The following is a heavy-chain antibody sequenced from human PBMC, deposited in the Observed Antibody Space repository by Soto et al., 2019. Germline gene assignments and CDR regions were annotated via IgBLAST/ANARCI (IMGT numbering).Heavy chain of an antibody. CDR3: ARDQTGRGYGSGSYRY. V-gene: IGHV3-30-3*01. J-gene: IGHJ4*02. CDR2: ISYDGSNK. CDR1: GFTFSSYA. Sequence: QVQLVDSGGGVVQPGRSLRLSCAASGFTFSSYAMHWVRQAPGKGLEWVAVISYDGSNKYYADSVKGRFTISRDNSKNTLYLQMNSLRAEDTAVYYCARDQTGRGYGSGSYRYWGQGTLVTVSS. D-gene: IGHD3-10*01.